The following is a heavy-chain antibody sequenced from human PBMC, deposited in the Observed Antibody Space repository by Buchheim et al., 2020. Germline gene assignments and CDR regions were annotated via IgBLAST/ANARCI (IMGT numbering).Heavy chain of an antibody. CDR1: GFTFSSYS. Sequence: EVQLVESGGGLVQPGGSLRLSCAASGFTFSSYSMNWVRQAPGKGLEWVSYISSSSSTIYYADSVRGRFTIPRDNAKNSLYLQMNSLRAEDTAVYYCARDYDILTGPRYYYGMDVWGQGTT. D-gene: IGHD3-9*01. CDR3: ARDYDILTGPRYYYGMDV. V-gene: IGHV3-48*01. J-gene: IGHJ6*02. CDR2: ISSSSSTI.